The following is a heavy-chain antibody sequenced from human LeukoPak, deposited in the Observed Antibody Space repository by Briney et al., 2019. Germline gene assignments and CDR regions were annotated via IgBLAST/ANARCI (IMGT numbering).Heavy chain of an antibody. CDR2: IFYTGST. D-gene: IGHD6-6*01. CDR3: ARGPTRQYFDY. V-gene: IGHV4-59*01. J-gene: IGHJ4*02. Sequence: SETLSLTCTVSGGSINSYYWSWIRQPPGRGLEWIGYIFYTGSTNYNPSLQSRVTISVGTSRNQFSLTLSSVTAADTAVYFCARGPTRQYFDYWGQGTLVTVSS. CDR1: GGSINSYY.